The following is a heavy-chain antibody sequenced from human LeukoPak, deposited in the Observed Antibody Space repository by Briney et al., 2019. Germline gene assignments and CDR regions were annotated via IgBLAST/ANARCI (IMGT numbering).Heavy chain of an antibody. J-gene: IGHJ5*02. Sequence: ASVKVSCKASGYTFTSYDVNWVRQATGQGLEWMGWMNPNSGNTGYAQKFQGRVTMTRNTSISTAYMELSSLRSEDTAVYYCARGEGSSPWNWFDPWGQGTLVTVSS. D-gene: IGHD6-6*01. V-gene: IGHV1-8*01. CDR2: MNPNSGNT. CDR3: ARGEGSSPWNWFDP. CDR1: GYTFTSYD.